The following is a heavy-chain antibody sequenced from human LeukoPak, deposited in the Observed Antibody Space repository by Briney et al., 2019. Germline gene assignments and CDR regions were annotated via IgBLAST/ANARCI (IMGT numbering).Heavy chain of an antibody. CDR2: IYHSGST. Sequence: SETLSLTCTVSGYSISSGYYWGWIRQPPGKGLEWIGSIYHSGSTYYNPSLKSRVTISVDTSKNQFSLKLSSVTAADTAVYYCARVQETGYYDSSGWGDYYMDVWGRGTTVTVSS. V-gene: IGHV4-38-2*02. J-gene: IGHJ6*03. CDR3: ARVQETGYYDSSGWGDYYMDV. D-gene: IGHD3-22*01. CDR1: GYSISSGYY.